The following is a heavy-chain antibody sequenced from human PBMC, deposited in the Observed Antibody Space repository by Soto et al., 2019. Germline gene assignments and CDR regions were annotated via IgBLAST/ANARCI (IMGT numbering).Heavy chain of an antibody. CDR2: VIPIFGTA. CDR3: ERGGPRPYYYDSSGYYGY. V-gene: IGHV1-69*12. J-gene: IGHJ4*02. Sequence: QVQLVQSGAEVKKPGSSVKVSCKASGGTFSSYAISWVRQAPGQGLEWMGGVIPIFGTANYAQKFQGRVTSTAAECMSTAYMGMSTLRSENPTMYYFERGGPRPYYYDSSGYYGYWGQGTLFTVS. D-gene: IGHD3-22*01. CDR1: GGTFSSYA.